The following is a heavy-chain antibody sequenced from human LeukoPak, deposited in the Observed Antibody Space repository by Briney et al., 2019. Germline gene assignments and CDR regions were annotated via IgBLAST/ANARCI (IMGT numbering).Heavy chain of an antibody. CDR3: VRGYSFGPYGMDV. CDR1: GFTFSSYA. J-gene: IGHJ6*02. CDR2: ISGSGGST. V-gene: IGHV3-23*01. Sequence: GGSLRLSCAASGFTFSSYAMSWVRQAPGKGLEWVSAISGSGGSTCYADSVKGRFTISRDNSKNTLYLQMSSLRAEDTAVYFCVRGYSFGPYGMDVWGQGTTVTVSS. D-gene: IGHD2-15*01.